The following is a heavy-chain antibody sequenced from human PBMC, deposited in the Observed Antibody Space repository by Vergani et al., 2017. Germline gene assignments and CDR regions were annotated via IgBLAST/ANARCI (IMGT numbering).Heavy chain of an antibody. CDR3: ARRVGTLDY. J-gene: IGHJ4*02. CDR1: GGSISSSSYY. Sequence: QVQLQESGPGLVKPSETLSLTCTVSGGSISSSSYYWGWIRQPPGKGLEWIGEINHSGSTNYNPSLKSRVTISVDTSKNQFSLKLSSVTAADTAVYYCARRVGTLDYWGQGTLVTVSA. V-gene: IGHV4-39*07. CDR2: INHSGST. D-gene: IGHD4-23*01.